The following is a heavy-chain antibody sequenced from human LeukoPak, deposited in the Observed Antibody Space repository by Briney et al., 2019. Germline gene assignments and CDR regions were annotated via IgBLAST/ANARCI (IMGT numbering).Heavy chain of an antibody. D-gene: IGHD6-13*01. CDR1: GGSISSYY. J-gene: IGHJ2*01. Sequence: PSETLSLTCIVSGGSISSYYWSWIRQPPGKGLEWVGYIYYSGSTNYSSSLKSRLTISVDTSKNQFSLKLSSVTAADTAVYYCARTYGSSGLGYFDLWGRGALVTVSS. CDR3: ARTYGSSGLGYFDL. CDR2: IYYSGST. V-gene: IGHV4-59*01.